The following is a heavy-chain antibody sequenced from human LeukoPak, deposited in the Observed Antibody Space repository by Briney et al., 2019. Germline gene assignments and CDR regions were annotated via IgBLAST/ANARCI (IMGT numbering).Heavy chain of an antibody. V-gene: IGHV4-59*01. CDR1: GGSISSYY. Sequence: SETLSLTRTVSGGSISSYYWSWIRQPPGKGLEWIGYIYYSGSTNYNPSLKSRVTVSVDTSKNQFSLKLSSVTAADTAVYYCARGLLDGYTHPAAFDIWGQGTMVTVSS. J-gene: IGHJ3*02. D-gene: IGHD5-24*01. CDR2: IYYSGST. CDR3: ARGLLDGYTHPAAFDI.